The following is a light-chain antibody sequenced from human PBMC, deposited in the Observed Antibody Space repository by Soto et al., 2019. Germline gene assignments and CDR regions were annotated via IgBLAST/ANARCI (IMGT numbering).Light chain of an antibody. Sequence: DIQMTQSPSTLSASVGDRVTITCRASQSISSWLDWYQQKPGKAPKLLIYAASSLESGVPSRFSGSGSGTEFTLTISSLQPDDFATYYCQQYHSYPWTFGQGTKVDIK. CDR2: AAS. CDR3: QQYHSYPWT. V-gene: IGKV1-5*01. J-gene: IGKJ1*01. CDR1: QSISSW.